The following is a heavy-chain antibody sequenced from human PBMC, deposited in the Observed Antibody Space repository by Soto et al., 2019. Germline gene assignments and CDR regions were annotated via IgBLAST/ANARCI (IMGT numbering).Heavy chain of an antibody. Sequence: ASVKVSCKASGGTFSSYAISWVRQAPGQGLEWMGGIIPIFGTANYARKFQGRVTITADESTSTAYMELSSLRSEDTAVYYCARAAYCGGDCYSILDYYYYGMDVWGQGTTVTVSS. D-gene: IGHD2-21*02. CDR3: ARAAYCGGDCYSILDYYYYGMDV. V-gene: IGHV1-69*13. J-gene: IGHJ6*02. CDR2: IIPIFGTA. CDR1: GGTFSSYA.